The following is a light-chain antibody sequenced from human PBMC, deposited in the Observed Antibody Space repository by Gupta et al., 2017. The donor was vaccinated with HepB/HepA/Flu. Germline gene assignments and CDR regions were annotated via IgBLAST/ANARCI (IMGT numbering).Light chain of an antibody. CDR3: QQDYSNPMCS. CDR1: QSVLYSYNNKNY. V-gene: IGKV4-1*01. Sequence: DSVMTQALYSLPVSLGERATITCKSSQSVLYSYNNKNYLAWYQQKPGQPPKLLIYWAATREAGVTDRFGGSGAGTDVNLTISSRQEEDVAVYYCQQDYSNPMCSFGQGTKLEIK. CDR2: WAA. J-gene: IGKJ2*04.